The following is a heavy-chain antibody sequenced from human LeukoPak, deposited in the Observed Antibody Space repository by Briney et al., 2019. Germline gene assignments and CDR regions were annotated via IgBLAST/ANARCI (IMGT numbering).Heavy chain of an antibody. J-gene: IGHJ4*02. V-gene: IGHV3-53*01. CDR2: IYSGGST. CDR1: GFTVSSNY. CDR3: ARGVGYDSWSGPLRGVYFDY. Sequence: PGGSLRLSCAASGFTVSSNYMSWVRQAPGKGLEWVSVIYSGGSTCYADSVKGRFTISRDNSKNTLYLQMNSLRAEDTAVYYCARGVGYDSWSGPLRGVYFDYWGQGTLVTVSS. D-gene: IGHD3-3*01.